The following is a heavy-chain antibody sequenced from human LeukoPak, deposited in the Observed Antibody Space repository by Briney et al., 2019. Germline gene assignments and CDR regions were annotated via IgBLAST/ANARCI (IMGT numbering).Heavy chain of an antibody. D-gene: IGHD2-15*01. V-gene: IGHV3-23*01. CDR2: ISGSGGST. J-gene: IGHJ4*02. Sequence: PGGSLRLSCAASGFTFSSYSMNWVRQAPGKGLEWVSTISGSGGSTYYADSVKGRFTISRDNSKNTLYLQMNSLRAEDTAVYYCAKVPGGLVVVAATQGGLDYWGQGTLVTVSS. CDR3: AKVPGGLVVVAATQGGLDY. CDR1: GFTFSSYS.